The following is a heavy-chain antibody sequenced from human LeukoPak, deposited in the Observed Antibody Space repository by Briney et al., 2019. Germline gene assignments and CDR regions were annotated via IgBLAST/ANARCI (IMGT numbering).Heavy chain of an antibody. D-gene: IGHD6-13*01. CDR3: AREDSSSWCPDY. J-gene: IGHJ4*02. CDR1: GFTFSSHA. Sequence: GGSLRLSCAASGFTFSSHAMHWVRQAPGKGLEWVAVISYDGSNKYYADSVKGRFTISRDNSKNTLYLQMNSLRAEDTAVYYCAREDSSSWCPDYWGQGTLVTVSS. V-gene: IGHV3-30*04. CDR2: ISYDGSNK.